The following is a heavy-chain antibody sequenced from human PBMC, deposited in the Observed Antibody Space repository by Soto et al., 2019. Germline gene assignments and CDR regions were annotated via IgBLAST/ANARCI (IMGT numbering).Heavy chain of an antibody. CDR2: ISAYNGNT. CDR1: GYTFTRNG. CDR3: ASSKLLVTPRDAFHI. J-gene: IGHJ3*02. Sequence: GGPVKVFWKASGYTFTRNGISWGGQGPGHGLEWMGWISAYNGNTNYAQKRQGRVTMTTDTSTSTAYMELRSLRSDDTAVYYCASSKLLVTPRDAFHIWGQGTMVTVSS. V-gene: IGHV1-18*01. D-gene: IGHD6-19*01.